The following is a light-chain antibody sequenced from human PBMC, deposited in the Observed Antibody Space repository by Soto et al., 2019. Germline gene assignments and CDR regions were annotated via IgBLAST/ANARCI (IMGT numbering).Light chain of an antibody. J-gene: IGLJ2*01. V-gene: IGLV1-47*01. CDR2: RNA. Sequence: QSVLTQPPSASGTPGQRVTISCSGSSSNIGTNYVSWYQQLPGTAPKLLIYRNAQRPSGVPDRFSGSKSGTSASLAISGLRAEDEADYYCAAWDDSLRGSEVFGGGTKLTVL. CDR3: AAWDDSLRGSEV. CDR1: SSNIGTNY.